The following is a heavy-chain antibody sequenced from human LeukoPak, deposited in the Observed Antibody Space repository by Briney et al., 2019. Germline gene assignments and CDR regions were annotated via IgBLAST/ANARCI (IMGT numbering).Heavy chain of an antibody. Sequence: PGGSLRLSCTASGFTFSSHWMHWVRQGPGKGLVWVSRIHRDGSDTDYADAVKGRFTISRGNAKNTLYLQMNSLRAEDTAVYYCARDTWNHIDYWGQGTLVTVS. V-gene: IGHV3-74*01. CDR1: GFTFSSHW. CDR3: ARDTWNHIDY. D-gene: IGHD1-14*01. CDR2: IHRDGSDT. J-gene: IGHJ4*02.